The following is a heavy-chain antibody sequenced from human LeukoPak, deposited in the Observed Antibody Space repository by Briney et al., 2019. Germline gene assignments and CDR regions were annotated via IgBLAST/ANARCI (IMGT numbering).Heavy chain of an antibody. CDR2: IYYSGST. D-gene: IGHD5-18*01. Sequence: SETLSLTCTVSGGSISSGDYYWSWTRQPPGKGLEWIGYIYYSGSTYYNPSLKSRVTISVDTSKNQFSLKLSSVTAADTAVYYCASNKGYSYGLAYWGQGTLVTVSS. CDR3: ASNKGYSYGLAY. J-gene: IGHJ4*02. V-gene: IGHV4-30-4*08. CDR1: GGSISSGDYY.